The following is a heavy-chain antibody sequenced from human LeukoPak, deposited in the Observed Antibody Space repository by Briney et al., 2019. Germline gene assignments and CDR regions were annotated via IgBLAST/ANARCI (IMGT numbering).Heavy chain of an antibody. D-gene: IGHD3-22*01. CDR1: GFTFSSYA. CDR2: ISGSGGST. Sequence: GGSLRLSCAASGFTFSSYAMSWVRQAPGKGPEWVSAISGSGGSTYYADSVKGRFTISRDNSKNTLYLQMNSLRAEDTAVYYCAKDYDSSGYYYSPFDYWGQGTLVTVSS. CDR3: AKDYDSSGYYYSPFDY. J-gene: IGHJ4*02. V-gene: IGHV3-23*01.